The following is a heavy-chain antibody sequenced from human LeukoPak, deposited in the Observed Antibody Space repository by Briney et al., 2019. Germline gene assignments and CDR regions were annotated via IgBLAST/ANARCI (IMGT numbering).Heavy chain of an antibody. Sequence: PGASLRLSCAASGFTFSSYAMSWVRQAPGKGLEWVSAISGSGGSTYYADSVKGRFTISRDNSKNTLYLQMNSLRAEDTAVYYCARCITIFGVVSYYYGMDVWGQGTTVTASS. D-gene: IGHD3-3*01. CDR3: ARCITIFGVVSYYYGMDV. J-gene: IGHJ6*02. CDR2: ISGSGGST. CDR1: GFTFSSYA. V-gene: IGHV3-23*01.